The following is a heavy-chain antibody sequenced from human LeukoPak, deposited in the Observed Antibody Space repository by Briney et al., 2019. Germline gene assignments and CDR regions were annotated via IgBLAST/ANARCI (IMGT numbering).Heavy chain of an antibody. D-gene: IGHD7-27*01. J-gene: IGHJ3*02. CDR2: IYYSGST. CDR1: GGSISSGGYY. Sequence: SETLSLTCTVSGGSISSGGYYWSWIRQHPGKGLEWIGYIYYSGSTYYNPSLKSRVTISVDTTKNQFSLKLSSVTAADTAVYYCAIAGLTGDAFDIWGQGTMVTVPS. V-gene: IGHV4-31*03. CDR3: AIAGLTGDAFDI.